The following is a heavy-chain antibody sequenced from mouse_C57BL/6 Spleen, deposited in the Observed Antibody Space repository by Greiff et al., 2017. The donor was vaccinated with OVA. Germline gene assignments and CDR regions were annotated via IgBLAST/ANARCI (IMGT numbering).Heavy chain of an antibody. CDR3: ARELPYYPFAY. CDR1: GFTFSDYG. CDR2: ISSGSSTI. Sequence: EVMLVESGGGLVKPGGSLKLSCAASGFTFSDYGMHWVRQAPEKGLEWVAYISSGSSTIYYADTVKGRFTISRDNAKNTLFLQMTSLRSEDTAMYYCARELPYYPFAYWGQGTLVTVSA. V-gene: IGHV5-17*01. J-gene: IGHJ3*01. D-gene: IGHD1-1*01.